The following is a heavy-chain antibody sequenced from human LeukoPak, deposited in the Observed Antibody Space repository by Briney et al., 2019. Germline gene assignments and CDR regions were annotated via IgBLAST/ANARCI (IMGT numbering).Heavy chain of an antibody. V-gene: IGHV4-59*08. CDR1: GASISSYY. CDR2: IYYSGNT. D-gene: IGHD1-26*01. J-gene: IGHJ4*02. CDR3: ARHMPWELPPGAYDY. Sequence: SETLSLTCTVSGASISSYYWSWIRQPPGKGLEWIGYIYYSGNTNYNPSLKSRVTISVDTSKNQFSLKLTSVTAADTAVYFCARHMPWELPPGAYDYWGQGFLVTVSS.